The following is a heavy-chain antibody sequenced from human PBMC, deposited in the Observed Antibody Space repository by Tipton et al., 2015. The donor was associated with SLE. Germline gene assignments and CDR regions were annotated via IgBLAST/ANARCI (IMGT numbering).Heavy chain of an antibody. J-gene: IGHJ4*02. V-gene: IGHV4-34*01. CDR2: INHSGST. D-gene: IGHD1-14*01. Sequence: TLSLTCAVYGGSFSGYYWSWIRQPPGKGLEWIGEINHSGSTNYNPSLKSRVTISADTSKNQFSLKLNSVTAGDTAVYYCARQGTTRSPFDYWGQGTLVTVSS. CDR3: ARQGTTRSPFDY. CDR1: GGSFSGYY.